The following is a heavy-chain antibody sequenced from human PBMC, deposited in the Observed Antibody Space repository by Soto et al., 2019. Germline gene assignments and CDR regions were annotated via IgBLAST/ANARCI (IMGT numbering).Heavy chain of an antibody. CDR3: ATTHYYGDYDLDY. J-gene: IGHJ4*02. Sequence: ASVKVSCKASGYTFTSYYIRWVRQAPGQGLEWMGWINANTGGTNYAQRFQGRVTVTRDTSSSIAFMELSRLRSDDTAVYYCATTHYYGDYDLDYWGQGTLVTVSS. D-gene: IGHD4-17*01. CDR1: GYTFTSYY. CDR2: INANTGGT. V-gene: IGHV1-2*02.